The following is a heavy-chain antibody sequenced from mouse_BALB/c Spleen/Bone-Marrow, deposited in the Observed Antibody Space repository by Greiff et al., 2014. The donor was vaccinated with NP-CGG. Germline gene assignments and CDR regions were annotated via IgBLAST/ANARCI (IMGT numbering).Heavy chain of an antibody. V-gene: IGHV2-2*02. CDR3: ARKLAYSLHAIDD. CDR1: GFSLTNYG. CDR2: IWRGGST. J-gene: IGHJ4*01. Sequence: VKLLESGPGLVQPSPCLSITCTASGFSLTNYGVHWVRQSPGKGLEWLGVIWRGGSTGGNAAFISSLRIIKDNSKCQVYFKMNSLQGNAADIYDCARKLAYSLHAIDDWGQGTSVTVSS.